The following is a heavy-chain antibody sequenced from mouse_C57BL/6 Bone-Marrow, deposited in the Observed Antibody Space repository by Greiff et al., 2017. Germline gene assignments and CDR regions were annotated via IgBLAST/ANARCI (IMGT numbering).Heavy chain of an antibody. CDR1: GYTFTSYG. Sequence: LQESGAELARPGASVKLSCKASGYTFTSYGISWVKQRTGQGLEWIGEIYPRSGNTYYNEKFKGKATLTADKSSSTAYMELRSLTSEDSAVYFCARSRAYYSNSFAYWGQGTLVTVSA. CDR2: IYPRSGNT. J-gene: IGHJ3*01. V-gene: IGHV1-81*01. D-gene: IGHD2-5*01. CDR3: ARSRAYYSNSFAY.